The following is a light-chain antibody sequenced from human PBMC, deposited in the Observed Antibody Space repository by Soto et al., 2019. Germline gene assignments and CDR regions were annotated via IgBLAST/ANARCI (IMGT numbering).Light chain of an antibody. CDR1: QSISSW. CDR2: DAS. CDR3: QQYNSYPWT. J-gene: IGKJ1*01. V-gene: IGKV1-5*01. Sequence: GDRVTITCRASQSISSWLAWYQQKPGKAPKLLIYDASSLESGVPSRFSGSGSVTEFSLTISSLQPDDFATYYCQQYNSYPWTFGQGTKVDIK.